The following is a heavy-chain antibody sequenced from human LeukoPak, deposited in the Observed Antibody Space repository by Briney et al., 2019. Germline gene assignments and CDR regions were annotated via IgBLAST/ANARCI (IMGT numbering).Heavy chain of an antibody. D-gene: IGHD3-22*01. V-gene: IGHV3-23*01. CDR1: GFTFSSYA. J-gene: IGHJ6*02. CDR2: ISGSGGST. CDR3: ARTYYYDSSGYFYGMDV. Sequence: PGGSLRLSCAASGFTFSSYAMSWVRQAPGKGLEWVSAISGSGGSTYYADSVKGRFTISRDNSKNTLYLQMNSLRAEDTAVYYCARTYYYDSSGYFYGMDVWGQGTTVTVSS.